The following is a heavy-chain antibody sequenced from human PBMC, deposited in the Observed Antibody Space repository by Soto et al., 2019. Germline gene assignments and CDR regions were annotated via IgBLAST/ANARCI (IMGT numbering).Heavy chain of an antibody. CDR1: GGTFSSYA. J-gene: IGHJ3*02. Sequence: QVQLVQSGAEVKKPGSSVKVSCKASGGTFSSYAISWVRQAPGQGLEWMGGIIPIFGTANYAQKFQGRVTITADESTSTAYMELSSLRSEDTAVYDCAIGRAGMATMLDAFDIWGQGTMVTVSS. D-gene: IGHD5-12*01. CDR2: IIPIFGTA. V-gene: IGHV1-69*01. CDR3: AIGRAGMATMLDAFDI.